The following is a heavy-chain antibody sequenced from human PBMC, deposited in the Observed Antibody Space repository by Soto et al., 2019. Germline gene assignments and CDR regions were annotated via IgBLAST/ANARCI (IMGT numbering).Heavy chain of an antibody. CDR2: IIPILGIA. D-gene: IGHD3-10*01. J-gene: IGHJ4*02. CDR1: GGTFSSYT. V-gene: IGHV1-69*08. CDR3: EREGYGSGSRRVDY. Sequence: QVQLVQSGAEVKKPGSSVEVSCKASGGTFSSYTISWVRQAPGQGLEWMGRIIPILGIANYAQKFQGRVTITADKSTSTADMERSSLRSEDTAEYYCEREGYGSGSRRVDYWGQGTLDTVSS.